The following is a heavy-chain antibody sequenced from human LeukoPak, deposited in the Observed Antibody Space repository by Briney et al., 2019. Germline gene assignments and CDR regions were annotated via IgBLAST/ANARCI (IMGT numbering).Heavy chain of an antibody. J-gene: IGHJ4*02. D-gene: IGHD3-10*01. CDR3: ARERASGSYEKAPPFDH. CDR2: IKQDGSEK. CDR1: GFTFSSYW. Sequence: GGSLRLSCAASGFTFSSYWMTWVRQAPGKGLEWVGNIKQDGSEKYYVDSVKGRCAISRDNAKNSLYLQMNSLRVEDTAVYYCARERASGSYEKAPPFDHWGQGTLVTVSS. V-gene: IGHV3-7*01.